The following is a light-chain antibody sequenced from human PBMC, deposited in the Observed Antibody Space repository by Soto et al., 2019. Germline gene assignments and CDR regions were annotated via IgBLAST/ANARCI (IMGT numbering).Light chain of an antibody. J-gene: IGKJ4*01. CDR1: QSVSSSY. CDR3: QQYNTWPPLT. Sequence: EIVLTQSPGTLSLSPGERATLSCRASQSVSSSYLAWYQQKAGQAPRLLIFGASNRATAVPARFTASGSGTEFTLTISSLQSEDFAFYYCQQYNTWPPLTFGGGTKVEI. CDR2: GAS. V-gene: IGKV3-15*01.